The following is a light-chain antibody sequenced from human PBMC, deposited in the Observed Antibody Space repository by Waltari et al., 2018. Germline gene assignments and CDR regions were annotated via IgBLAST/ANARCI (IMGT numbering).Light chain of an antibody. CDR3: QSADSSGTVV. CDR2: KDS. V-gene: IGLV3-25*03. CDR1: ALPKQY. Sequence: SYELTQPPSVSVSPGQTARITCSGEALPKQYAYWYQQKTGQDPVLVIYKDSERPSGIPERFSGSSSGTTVTLTISGVQAEDEADYYCQSADSSGTVVFGGGTKLTVL. J-gene: IGLJ2*01.